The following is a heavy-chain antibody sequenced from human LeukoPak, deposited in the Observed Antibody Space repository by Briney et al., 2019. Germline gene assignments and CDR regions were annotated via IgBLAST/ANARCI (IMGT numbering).Heavy chain of an antibody. Sequence: PGGSLRLSCAASGFTFSSYGMHWVRQAPGKGLEWVAFIRYDGSNKYYADSVKGRFTISRDNSKNTLYLQMNSLRAEDTAVYYCAKDPLPIYGDYEGTVYWGQGTLVTVSS. CDR2: IRYDGSNK. CDR1: GFTFSSYG. V-gene: IGHV3-30*02. J-gene: IGHJ4*02. CDR3: AKDPLPIYGDYEGTVY. D-gene: IGHD4-17*01.